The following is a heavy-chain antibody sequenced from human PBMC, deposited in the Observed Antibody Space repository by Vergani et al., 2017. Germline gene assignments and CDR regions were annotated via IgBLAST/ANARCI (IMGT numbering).Heavy chain of an antibody. CDR3: AHSSQKGYYDILTGYYLSYYYYYYMDV. CDR1: GFSLSTSGVG. Sequence: QITLKESGPTLVKPTQTLTLTCTFSGFSLSTSGVGVGWIRQPPGKALEWLALIYWNDDKRYSPSLKSRLTITKDTSKNQVVLTMTNMDPVDTATYYCAHSSQKGYYDILTGYYLSYYYYYYMDVWGKGP. CDR2: IYWNDDK. J-gene: IGHJ6*03. V-gene: IGHV2-5*01. D-gene: IGHD3-9*01.